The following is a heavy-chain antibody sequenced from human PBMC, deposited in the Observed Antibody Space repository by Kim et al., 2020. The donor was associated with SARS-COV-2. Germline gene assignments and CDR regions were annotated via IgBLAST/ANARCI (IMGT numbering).Heavy chain of an antibody. CDR2: IRPSGVTT. V-gene: IGHV1-46*01. J-gene: IGHJ4*02. Sequence: ASVKVSCEASRFTFTSYHIHWVRQAPGQGLEWMGIIRPSGVTTSDTQKFQGRVTMTRDTSTSTVYMELSSLRSEDTAVYYCAREGPSTYHFDSWGQGTLV. D-gene: IGHD6-6*01. CDR1: RFTFTSYH. CDR3: AREGPSTYHFDS.